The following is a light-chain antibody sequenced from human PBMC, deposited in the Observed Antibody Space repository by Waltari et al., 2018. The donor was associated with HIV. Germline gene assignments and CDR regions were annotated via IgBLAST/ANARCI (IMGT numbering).Light chain of an antibody. V-gene: IGLV1-51*01. CDR2: DNE. CDR3: GTWDSSLSLYV. Sequence: QSILTPPPSVSAAPGQKVTISSSGDNSNLGNNYVSWYPQVPGRAPRLLIYDNEKRPSGIPDRFSASKAGMSATLDIAGLQIVDEADYYCGTWDSSLSLYVFGTGTTVAVL. J-gene: IGLJ1*01. CDR1: NSNLGNNY.